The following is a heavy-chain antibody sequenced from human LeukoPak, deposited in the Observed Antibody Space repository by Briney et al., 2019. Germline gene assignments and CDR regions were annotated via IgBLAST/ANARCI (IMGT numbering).Heavy chain of an antibody. D-gene: IGHD3-22*01. J-gene: IGHJ4*02. V-gene: IGHV3-30*04. CDR2: ISYDGSNK. Sequence: GGSLRLSCAASGFTFSSYAMHWVRQAPGKGLEWVAVISYDGSNKYYADSVKGRFTISRDNSKNTLYLQMNSLRAEDTAVYYCAREAYYDSSGYYPHWGQGTLVTVSS. CDR1: GFTFSSYA. CDR3: AREAYYDSSGYYPH.